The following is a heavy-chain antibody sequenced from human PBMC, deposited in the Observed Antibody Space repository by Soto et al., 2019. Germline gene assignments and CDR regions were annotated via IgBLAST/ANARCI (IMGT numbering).Heavy chain of an antibody. D-gene: IGHD3-10*01. Sequence: QVQLVQSGAEVKKPGSSVKVSCKASGGTFSSYAISWVRQAPGQGLEWMGGIIPIFGTANYAQKFQGRVTITADESTSTAYMELSSLRSEDTAVYYCACGYYYGSVSYYPPYYYYGMDVWGQGTTVTVSS. CDR2: IIPIFGTA. V-gene: IGHV1-69*01. CDR3: ACGYYYGSVSYYPPYYYYGMDV. J-gene: IGHJ6*02. CDR1: GGTFSSYA.